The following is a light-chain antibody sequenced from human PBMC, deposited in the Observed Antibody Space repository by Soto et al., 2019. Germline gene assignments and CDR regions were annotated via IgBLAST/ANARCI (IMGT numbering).Light chain of an antibody. Sequence: EIVMTQSPATLSVSPGERATLSCRASKSVSSNLAWYQQKPGQAPRLLIYGASTRATGIPARFSGSGSGTEFTLTISSLQSEDLAVYYCQQYNSWPLLTFGGGTKVEIK. V-gene: IGKV3-15*01. CDR3: QQYNSWPLLT. J-gene: IGKJ4*01. CDR2: GAS. CDR1: KSVSSN.